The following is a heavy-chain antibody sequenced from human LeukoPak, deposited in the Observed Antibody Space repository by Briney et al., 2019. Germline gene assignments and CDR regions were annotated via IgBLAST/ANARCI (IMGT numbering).Heavy chain of an antibody. CDR1: GDSISSSNCY. CDR3: ARGNPQYYYYYMDV. CDR2: IYFSGGT. J-gene: IGHJ6*03. Sequence: SETLSLTCTVSGDSISSSNCYWGWIRQPPGKGLEWIGSIYFSGGTYYNASLKSRVTISVDTSKNQFSLKLSSVTAADTAVYYCARGNPQYYYYYMDVWGKGTTVTVSS. V-gene: IGHV4-39*01. D-gene: IGHD1-14*01.